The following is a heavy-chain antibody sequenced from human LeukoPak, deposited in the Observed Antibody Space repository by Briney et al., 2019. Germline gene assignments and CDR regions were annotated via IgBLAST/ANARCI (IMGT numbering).Heavy chain of an antibody. CDR3: ARALYDYSNPLFDY. D-gene: IGHD4-11*01. J-gene: IGHJ4*02. CDR2: IYHSGGT. Sequence: SETLSLTCAVSGGSISSGGYSWSWIRQPPGKGLEWIGYIYHSGGTYYNPSLKSRVTISVDRSKNQFSLKLSSVTAADTAVYYCARALYDYSNPLFDYWGQGTLVTVSS. V-gene: IGHV4-30-2*01. CDR1: GGSISSGGYS.